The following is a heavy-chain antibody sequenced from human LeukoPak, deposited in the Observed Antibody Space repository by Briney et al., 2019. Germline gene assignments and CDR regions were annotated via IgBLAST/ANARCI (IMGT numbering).Heavy chain of an antibody. V-gene: IGHV3-7*04. CDR1: GITFSRSW. Sequence: GGSLRLSCAASGITFSRSWMSWVRQAPGKGLEWVAFIKEDGSEKYYVDSVKGRFTISRDNAENSLYLQMNSLRAEDTAVYYCARDRGGRTGLDDWGQATPVTVSS. CDR2: IKEDGSEK. CDR3: ARDRGGRTGLDD. J-gene: IGHJ4*02. D-gene: IGHD2-15*01.